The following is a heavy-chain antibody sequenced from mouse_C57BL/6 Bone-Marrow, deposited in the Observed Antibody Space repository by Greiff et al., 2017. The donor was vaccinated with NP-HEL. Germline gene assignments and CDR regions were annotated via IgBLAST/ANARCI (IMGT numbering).Heavy chain of an antibody. Sequence: QVQLQQSGAELVKPGASVKISCKASGYAFSSYWMNWVKQRPGKGLEWIGQIYPGDGDTNYNGKFKGKATLTADKSSSTAYMQLSSLTSEDSAVYFCAREAYYYGSSNGAWFAYWGQGTLVTVSA. CDR2: IYPGDGDT. CDR1: GYAFSSYW. D-gene: IGHD1-1*01. J-gene: IGHJ3*01. V-gene: IGHV1-80*01. CDR3: AREAYYYGSSNGAWFAY.